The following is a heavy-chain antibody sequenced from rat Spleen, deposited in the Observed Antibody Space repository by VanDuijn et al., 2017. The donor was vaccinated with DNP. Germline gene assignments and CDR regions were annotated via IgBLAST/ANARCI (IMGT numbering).Heavy chain of an antibody. J-gene: IGHJ3*01. CDR1: GFIFSNYG. CDR3: ASLWTLTY. Sequence: EVQLVESGGGLVQPGRSMKLSCTASGFIFSNYGMAWVRQAPTQGLEWVASISTGGGSTYYRDSAKGRFTISRDNAKNTLYLQMDSLRSEDTATYYCASLWTLTYWGQGTLVTVSS. V-gene: IGHV5S13*01. D-gene: IGHD1-3*01. CDR2: ISTGGGST.